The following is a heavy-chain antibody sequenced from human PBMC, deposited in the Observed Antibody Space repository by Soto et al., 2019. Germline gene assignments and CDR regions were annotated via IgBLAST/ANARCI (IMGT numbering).Heavy chain of an antibody. D-gene: IGHD3-10*01. CDR2: ISGIAGST. V-gene: IGHV3-23*01. Sequence: GGSLRLSCAASGFTFSSYAMSWVRQAPGKVLEWVSAISGIAGSTYYADSVKGRFTISRDNSKNTLYLQMNSLRAEDTAVYYCAKGDTILDYWGQGTLVTVSS. CDR1: GFTFSSYA. CDR3: AKGDTILDY. J-gene: IGHJ4*02.